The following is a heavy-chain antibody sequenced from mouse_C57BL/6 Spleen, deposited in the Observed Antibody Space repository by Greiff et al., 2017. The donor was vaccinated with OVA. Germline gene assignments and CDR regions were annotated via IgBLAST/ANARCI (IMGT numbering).Heavy chain of an antibody. Sequence: QVQLQQPGAELVRPGSSVKLSCKASGYTFTSYWMQWVKQRPIQGLEWIGNIDPSDSETHYNQKFKDKATLTVDKSSSTAYMQLSSLTSEDSAFYFCASSRYFDDWGQGTTLTVSA. CDR3: ASSRYFDD. J-gene: IGHJ2*01. CDR1: GYTFTSYW. V-gene: IGHV1-52*01. CDR2: IDPSDSET.